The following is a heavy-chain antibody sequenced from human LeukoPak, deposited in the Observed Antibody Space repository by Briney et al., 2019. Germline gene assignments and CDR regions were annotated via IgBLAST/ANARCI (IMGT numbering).Heavy chain of an antibody. V-gene: IGHV3-7*01. Sequence: GGSLRLSCAASGFRYSRYWMSWVRQPPGKGLEWVDEIDEDRSEKYYVDSVKGRFTISRDNAKNSLYLQMKNLRVEDTAVYYCASFHWGQCWGEGSLVTVSS. J-gene: IGHJ4*02. CDR3: ASFHWGQC. D-gene: IGHD7-27*01. CDR2: IDEDRSEK. CDR1: GFRYSRYW.